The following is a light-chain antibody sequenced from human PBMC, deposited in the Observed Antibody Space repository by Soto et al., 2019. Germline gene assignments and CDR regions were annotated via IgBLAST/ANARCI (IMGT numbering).Light chain of an antibody. CDR2: DAS. Sequence: DIQMTQIPSSLSASVGDRVTITCQASQDINNCLNWYHQKPGKAPNLLIYDASNLESGVPSRFNGSGSGTHFTLTISRLQPEDTATYYCQQYDNLPLTFGPGTKVEIK. CDR3: QQYDNLPLT. CDR1: QDINNC. J-gene: IGKJ3*01. V-gene: IGKV1-33*01.